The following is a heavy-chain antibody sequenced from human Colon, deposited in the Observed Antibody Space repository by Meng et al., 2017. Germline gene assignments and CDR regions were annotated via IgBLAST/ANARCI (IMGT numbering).Heavy chain of an antibody. CDR2: IDHRGDP. D-gene: IGHD4-23*01. CDR3: ARHGGYYQDY. CDR1: GGSITTNSY. V-gene: IGHV4-4*02. Sequence: QVHLLRSGPGLVTPSGTLSLTCAVSGGSITTNSYWSWVRQSPEKGLEWIGQIDHRGDPYYNPSLKSRVTMSVDRSKSQVSLQLTSVTAADTAVYYCARHGGYYQDYWGQGTLVTVSS. J-gene: IGHJ4*02.